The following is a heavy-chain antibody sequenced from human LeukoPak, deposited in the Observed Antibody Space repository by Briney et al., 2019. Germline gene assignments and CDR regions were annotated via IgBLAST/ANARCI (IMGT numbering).Heavy chain of an antibody. CDR1: GFTFSSYA. CDR2: ISYDGSNK. D-gene: IGHD2-15*01. Sequence: GRSLRLSCAASGFTFSSYAMHWVRQAPGKGLEWVAVISYDGSNKYYADSVKGRFTISRDNSKNTLYLQMNSLRAEDTAVYYCARGYCSGGSCYIGEDLYNWFDPWGQGTLVTVSS. CDR3: ARGYCSGGSCYIGEDLYNWFDP. J-gene: IGHJ5*02. V-gene: IGHV3-30*01.